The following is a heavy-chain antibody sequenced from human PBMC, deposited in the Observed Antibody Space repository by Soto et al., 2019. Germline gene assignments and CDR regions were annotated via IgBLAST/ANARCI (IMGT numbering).Heavy chain of an antibody. CDR1: GGTFSTST. D-gene: IGHD6-19*01. V-gene: IGHV1-69*13. Sequence: SVKVSCKASGGTFSTSTINWVRQAPGQGLEWMGGIIPIFGKATYAQKFQGRVTITADGSTSTAYMELSSLRSEDTAVYFCARWHSSGWPIFDYWGQGTQVTVSS. J-gene: IGHJ4*02. CDR3: ARWHSSGWPIFDY. CDR2: IIPIFGKA.